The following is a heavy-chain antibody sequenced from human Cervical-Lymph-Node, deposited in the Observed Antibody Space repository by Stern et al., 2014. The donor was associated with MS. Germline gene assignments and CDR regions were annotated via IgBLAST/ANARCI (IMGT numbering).Heavy chain of an antibody. CDR1: GYSFTNSW. Sequence: EVQLVQSGAEVKKPGQSLKISCKGSGYSFTNSWIGWVRQMPGKGLELMGIISPVDSETRYSPSFQGQVPISVEKSINTAYVQWTSLEASDTAMYYCARQGCATTSCHTIDSWGQGTLITVSS. J-gene: IGHJ4*02. D-gene: IGHD2-2*02. CDR3: ARQGCATTSCHTIDS. V-gene: IGHV5-51*01. CDR2: ISPVDSET.